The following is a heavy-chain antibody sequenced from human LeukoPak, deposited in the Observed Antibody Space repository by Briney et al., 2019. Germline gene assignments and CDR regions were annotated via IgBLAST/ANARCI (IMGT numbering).Heavy chain of an antibody. Sequence: GGSLRLSCAASGFTFSSYAMNWVRQAPGKELEWVSAISGSGGSTYYADSVKGRFTISRDNSKNTLYLQMNSLRAEDTAVYYCANQGRDFDYWGQGTLVTVSS. CDR1: GFTFSSYA. CDR2: ISGSGGST. CDR3: ANQGRDFDY. V-gene: IGHV3-23*01. J-gene: IGHJ4*02.